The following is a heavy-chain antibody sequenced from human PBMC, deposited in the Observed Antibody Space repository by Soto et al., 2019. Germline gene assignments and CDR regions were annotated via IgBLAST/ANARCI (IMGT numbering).Heavy chain of an antibody. CDR1: GDSVSSNSAA. CDR2: TYYKSKWYN. D-gene: IGHD4-17*01. V-gene: IGHV6-1*01. Sequence: SQTLSLTCAISGDSVSSNSAAWNWIRQSPSRGLEWLGRTYYKSKWYNDYAVSVKSRITINPDTSKNQFSLQLNSVTPEDTAVYYCAKTTVTTDYYYYYGMDVWGQGTTVTVSS. CDR3: AKTTVTTDYYYYYGMDV. J-gene: IGHJ6*02.